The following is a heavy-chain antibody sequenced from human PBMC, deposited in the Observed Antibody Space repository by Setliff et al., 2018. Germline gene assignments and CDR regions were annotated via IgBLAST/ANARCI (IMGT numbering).Heavy chain of an antibody. CDR2: ISAYNGHT. J-gene: IGHJ4*02. V-gene: IGHV1-18*01. CDR3: LRLVRYCTTIACQATSGDEV. CDR1: GYTLSNSI. D-gene: IGHD2-8*01. Sequence: GASVKVSCKASGYTLSNSILSWVRQAPGQGLEWVGWISAYNGHTYSAQKFQARVTLTTDTSTNMAYMELRGLRSDDTAIYYCLRLVRYCTTIACQATSGDEVWGLGTLVTVSS.